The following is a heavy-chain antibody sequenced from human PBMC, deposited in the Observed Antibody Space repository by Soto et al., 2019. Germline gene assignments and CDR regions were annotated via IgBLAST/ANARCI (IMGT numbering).Heavy chain of an antibody. V-gene: IGHV3-11*06. Sequence: GGSLRLSCAASGFTFSDYYMSWIRQAPGKGLEWVSYISSSSSYTNYADSVKGRFTISRDNAKNSLYLQMNSLRAEDTAVYYCARGGSGYLLPDYWGQGTLVTVSS. D-gene: IGHD3-22*01. CDR2: ISSSSSYT. CDR1: GFTFSDYY. J-gene: IGHJ4*02. CDR3: ARGGSGYLLPDY.